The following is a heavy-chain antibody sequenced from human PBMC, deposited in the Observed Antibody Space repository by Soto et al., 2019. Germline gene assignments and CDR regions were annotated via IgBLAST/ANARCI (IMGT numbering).Heavy chain of an antibody. V-gene: IGHV1-24*01. CDR1: GYTLTELS. D-gene: IGHD6-19*01. CDR2: FDPEDGET. J-gene: IGHJ5*02. CDR3: ATESWPRYSSGWSYNWFDP. Sequence: ASVKVSCKVSGYTLTELSMHWVRQAPGKGLEWMGGFDPEDGETIYAQKFQGRVTMTEDTSTDTAYMELSSLRSEDTAVYYCATESWPRYSSGWSYNWFDPWGQGTLVTVS.